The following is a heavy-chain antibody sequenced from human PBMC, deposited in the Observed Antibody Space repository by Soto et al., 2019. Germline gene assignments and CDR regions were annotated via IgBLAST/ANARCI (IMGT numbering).Heavy chain of an antibody. D-gene: IGHD1-26*01. J-gene: IGHJ3*02. CDR1: GGTFSSYA. Sequence: GASVKVSCKASGGTFSSYAISWVRQAPGQGLEWMGGIIPIFGTANYAQKFQGRVTITADESTSTAYMELSSLRSEDTAVYYCATLFIVGATTGSDAFDIWGQGTMVTVSS. V-gene: IGHV1-69*13. CDR3: ATLFIVGATTGSDAFDI. CDR2: IIPIFGTA.